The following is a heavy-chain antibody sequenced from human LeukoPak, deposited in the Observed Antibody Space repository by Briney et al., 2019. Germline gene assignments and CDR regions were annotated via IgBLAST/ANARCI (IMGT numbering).Heavy chain of an antibody. CDR1: GFTFSSYS. J-gene: IGHJ3*02. V-gene: IGHV3-21*01. Sequence: PGGSLRLSCAASGFTFSSYSMNWVRQAPGKGLEWVSSISRNRNYIYYADSVKGRFTISRDNAKNSLYLQMNSLRAEDTAVYYCATDRRLAVDAFDIWGQGTMVTVSS. CDR2: ISRNRNYI. CDR3: ATDRRLAVDAFDI. D-gene: IGHD2-8*02.